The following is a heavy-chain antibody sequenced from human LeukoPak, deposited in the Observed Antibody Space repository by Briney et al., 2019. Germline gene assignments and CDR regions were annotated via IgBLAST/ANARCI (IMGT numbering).Heavy chain of an antibody. CDR3: AKEMGAAWVDAFDI. V-gene: IGHV3-23*01. J-gene: IGHJ3*02. Sequence: GGSLRLSCVASGFTFGSYAMSWVRQAPGKGLEWVSAISGSGGNTFYADSVKGRFTIPRDNSKNTLYLQMNSLRAEDTAVYYCAKEMGAAWVDAFDIWGQGTMVTVSS. D-gene: IGHD1-26*01. CDR2: ISGSGGNT. CDR1: GFTFGSYA.